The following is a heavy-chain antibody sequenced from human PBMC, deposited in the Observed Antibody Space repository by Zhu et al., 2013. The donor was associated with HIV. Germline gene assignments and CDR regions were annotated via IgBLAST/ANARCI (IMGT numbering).Heavy chain of an antibody. CDR2: IIPIFGTA. Sequence: QVQLVQSGAEVKKPGSSVKVSCKASGGTFSSYAISWVRQAPGQGLEWMGGIIPIFGTANYAQKFQGRVTITADESTSTAYMELSSLRSEDTAVYYCARGYCSGGSCYGYYFDYWGQGTLVTVSS. J-gene: IGHJ4*02. D-gene: IGHD2-15*01. CDR1: GGTFSSYA. CDR3: ARGYCSGGSCYGYYFDY. V-gene: IGHV1-69*01.